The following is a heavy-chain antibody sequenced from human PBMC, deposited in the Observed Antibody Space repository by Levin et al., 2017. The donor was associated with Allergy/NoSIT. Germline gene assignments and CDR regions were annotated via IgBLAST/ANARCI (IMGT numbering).Heavy chain of an antibody. D-gene: IGHD2/OR15-2a*01. CDR2: IYYDGSA. CDR3: AGEPNSPYYYHYGLDV. J-gene: IGHJ6*02. Sequence: SCTVSGGSISDDSYYWAWVRQPPGKGLEWVGSIYYDGSAYYNPSLKTRLTISVDTSKNQFSLRVNSVTAADPAVYYCAGEPNSPYYYHYGLDVWGPGTTVTVSS. CDR1: GGSISDDSYY. V-gene: IGHV4-39*07.